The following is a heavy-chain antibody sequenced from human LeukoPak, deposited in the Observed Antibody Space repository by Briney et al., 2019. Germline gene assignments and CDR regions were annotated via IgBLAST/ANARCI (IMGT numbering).Heavy chain of an antibody. Sequence: PSQTLSLTCTVSGGSISSGDYYWGWIRQPPGKGREGIGYIYYSGSTYYNPSLKSRVTISVDTSKNQFSLKLSSVTAADTAVYYCARDSGPYGYYSFDYWGQGTLVTVSS. CDR2: IYYSGST. V-gene: IGHV4-30-4*01. CDR3: ARDSGPYGYYSFDY. D-gene: IGHD5-18*01. J-gene: IGHJ4*02. CDR1: GGSISSGDYY.